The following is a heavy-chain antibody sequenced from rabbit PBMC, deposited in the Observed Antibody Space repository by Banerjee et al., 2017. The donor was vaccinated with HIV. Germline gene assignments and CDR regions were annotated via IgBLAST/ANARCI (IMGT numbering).Heavy chain of an antibody. Sequence: QLKETGGGLVQPGGSLTLSCKASGFDFSSYYMNWVRQAPGKGLEWIGTIYAGKGTTYYASWVNGRFTISSHNAQNTLYLQLNSLTAADTATYFCARDLAGVTGWNFNLWGPGTLVTVS. CDR3: ARDLAGVTGWNFNL. CDR1: GFDFSSYY. CDR2: IYAGKGTT. J-gene: IGHJ4*01. D-gene: IGHD4-1*01. V-gene: IGHV1S7*01.